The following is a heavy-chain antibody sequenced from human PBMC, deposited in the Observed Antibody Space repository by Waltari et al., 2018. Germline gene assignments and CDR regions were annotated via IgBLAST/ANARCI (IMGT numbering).Heavy chain of an antibody. Sequence: QVQLVQSGAEVKKPGASVKVSCKASGYTFTSYAMHWVRQAPGQRLEWMGWINAGNGNTKYSQKFQGRATITRDTSARTANMELRSLGSEGTAVYYCARERITIFGRAARWFDPWGQGTLVTVSS. CDR2: INAGNGNT. D-gene: IGHD3-3*01. V-gene: IGHV1-3*01. CDR3: ARERITIFGRAARWFDP. J-gene: IGHJ5*02. CDR1: GYTFTSYA.